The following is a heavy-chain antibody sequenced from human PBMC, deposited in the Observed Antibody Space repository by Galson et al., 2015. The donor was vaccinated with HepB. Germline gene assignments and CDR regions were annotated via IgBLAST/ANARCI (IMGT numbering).Heavy chain of an antibody. D-gene: IGHD3-3*01. V-gene: IGHV3-21*01. Sequence: SLRLSCAASGFTFSSYSMNWVRQAPGKGLEWVSSISSSSSYIYYADSVKGRFTISRDNAKNSLYLQMNSLRAEDTAVYYCASGITIFGDTFDYWGQGTLVTVSS. CDR3: ASGITIFGDTFDY. CDR1: GFTFSSYS. CDR2: ISSSSSYI. J-gene: IGHJ4*02.